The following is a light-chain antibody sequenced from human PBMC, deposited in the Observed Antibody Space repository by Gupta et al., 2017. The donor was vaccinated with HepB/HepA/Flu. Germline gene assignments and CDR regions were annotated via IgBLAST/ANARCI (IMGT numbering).Light chain of an antibody. V-gene: IGLV2-14*01. J-gene: IGLJ3*02. Sequence: QSALTQPASVSGSPGQSITISCTGTSSDIGTYNSVSWYQQYPGRAPKLIIFDVSNRPSGVSHRFSGSRSGNTASLTISGLQAEDEGDYYCCSYTGTSTGGVFGGGIKLTVL. CDR2: DVS. CDR3: CSYTGTSTGGV. CDR1: SSDIGTYNS.